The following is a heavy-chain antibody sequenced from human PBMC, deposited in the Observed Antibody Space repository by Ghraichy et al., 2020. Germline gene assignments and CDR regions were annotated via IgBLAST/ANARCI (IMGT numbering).Heavy chain of an antibody. CDR3: ARLKGLQADPYYYYGMDV. J-gene: IGHJ6*02. Sequence: SQTLSLTCAVYGGSFSGYYWSWIRQPPGKGLEWIGEINHSGSTNYNPSLKSRVTISVDTSKNQFSLKLSSVTAADTAVYYCARLKGLQADPYYYYGMDVWGQGTTVTVSS. CDR2: INHSGST. V-gene: IGHV4-34*01. D-gene: IGHD4-11*01. CDR1: GGSFSGYY.